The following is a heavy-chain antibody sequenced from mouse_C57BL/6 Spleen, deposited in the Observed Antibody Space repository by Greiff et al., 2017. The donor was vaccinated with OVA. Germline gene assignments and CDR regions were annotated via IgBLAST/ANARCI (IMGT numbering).Heavy chain of an antibody. Sequence: EVQLVESGGGLVQPKGSLKLSCAASGFTFNTYAMHWVRQAPGKGLEWVARIRSKSSNYATYYAAYVKDRFTISRDDSQSMLYLQMNNLKTENTAMYSCVRDTPDFYGSSHWYFDVWGTGTTVTVSS. CDR3: VRDTPDFYGSSHWYFDV. CDR1: GFTFNTYA. J-gene: IGHJ1*03. D-gene: IGHD1-1*01. CDR2: IRSKSSNYAT. V-gene: IGHV10-3*01.